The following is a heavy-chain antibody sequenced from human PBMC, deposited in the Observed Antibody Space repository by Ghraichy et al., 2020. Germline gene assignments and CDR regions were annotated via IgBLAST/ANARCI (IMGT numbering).Heavy chain of an antibody. CDR3: AKEEGFGELSEGYYYYYGMDV. J-gene: IGHJ6*02. V-gene: IGHV3-23*01. Sequence: GGSLRLSCAASGFTFSSYAMSWVRQAPGKGLEWVSAISGSGGSTYYADSVKGRFTISRDNSKNTLYLQMNSLRAEDTAVYYCAKEEGFGELSEGYYYYYGMDVWGQGTTVTVSS. CDR1: GFTFSSYA. CDR2: ISGSGGST. D-gene: IGHD3-10*01.